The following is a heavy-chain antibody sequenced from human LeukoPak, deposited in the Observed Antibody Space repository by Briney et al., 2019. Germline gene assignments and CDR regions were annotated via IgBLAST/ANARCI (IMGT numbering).Heavy chain of an antibody. D-gene: IGHD5-12*01. V-gene: IGHV3-30*03. J-gene: IGHJ4*02. CDR2: ISYDGSNK. Sequence: QPGGSLRLSCAASGFTFSTYGMHWVRQAPGKGLEWVAVISYDGSNKYYADSVKGRFTISRDNAKNSLYLQMNSLRAEDTAVYYCARGLGVATFLFGYWGQGTLVTVSS. CDR1: GFTFSTYG. CDR3: ARGLGVATFLFGY.